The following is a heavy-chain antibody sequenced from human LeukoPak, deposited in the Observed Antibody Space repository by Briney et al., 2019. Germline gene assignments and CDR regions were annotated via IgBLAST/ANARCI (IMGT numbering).Heavy chain of an antibody. Sequence: GGSLRLSCVASGCSFSSFWMHWVRQAPGKGLVWIARINSDGSNITYADPVKGRFTMSRDNAKHTLYLQRNSLRAEDTGVYYCTRTLDYWGQGTLVTVSS. CDR1: GCSFSSFW. CDR2: INSDGSNI. J-gene: IGHJ4*02. V-gene: IGHV3-74*03. CDR3: TRTLDY.